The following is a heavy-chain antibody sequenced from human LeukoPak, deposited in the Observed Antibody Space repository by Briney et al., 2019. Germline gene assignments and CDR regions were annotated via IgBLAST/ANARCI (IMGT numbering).Heavy chain of an antibody. D-gene: IGHD3-10*01. Sequence: SETLSLTCTVSGDSISSYYWGWIRQPPGKGLEWIGSIYYSGGTYYNPSLKSRVTIYVDTAKNQVSLKLSSVTAADTAVYYCATRGRARDYWGQGTLVTVSS. V-gene: IGHV4-39*01. CDR1: GDSISSYY. CDR2: IYYSGGT. J-gene: IGHJ4*02. CDR3: ATRGRARDY.